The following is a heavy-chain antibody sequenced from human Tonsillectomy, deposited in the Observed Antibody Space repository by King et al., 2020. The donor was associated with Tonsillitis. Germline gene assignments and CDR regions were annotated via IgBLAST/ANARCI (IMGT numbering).Heavy chain of an antibody. V-gene: IGHV3-30*04. J-gene: IGHJ5*02. CDR3: ARDGIAAAFSWFDP. Sequence: VQLVESGGGVVQPGRSLRLSCAASGFTFSSYAMHWVRQAPGKGLEWVAVISYDGSNKYYADSVKGRFTISRDNSKNTLYLQMNSLRAEDTAVYYCARDGIAAAFSWFDPWGQGTLVTVSS. D-gene: IGHD6-13*01. CDR2: ISYDGSNK. CDR1: GFTFSSYA.